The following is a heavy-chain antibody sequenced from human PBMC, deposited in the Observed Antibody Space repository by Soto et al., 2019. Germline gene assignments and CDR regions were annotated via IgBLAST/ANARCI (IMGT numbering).Heavy chain of an antibody. CDR3: ARGRYGDY. Sequence: QVHLVQSGAEVKKPGASVKVSCKGSGYTFTTYGITWVRQAPGQGLEWMGWISAHNGNTNYAQKLQGRVTVTRDPSTSTAYMELRSLRSDDTAVYYCARGRYGDYWGQGAMATVSS. V-gene: IGHV1-18*01. CDR2: ISAHNGNT. CDR1: GYTFTTYG. J-gene: IGHJ4*02. D-gene: IGHD1-1*01.